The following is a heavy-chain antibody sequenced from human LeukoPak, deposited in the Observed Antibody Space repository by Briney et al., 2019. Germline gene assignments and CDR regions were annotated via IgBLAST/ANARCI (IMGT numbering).Heavy chain of an antibody. D-gene: IGHD3-9*01. CDR1: GFTFGRYG. Sequence: GGSLRLSCAASGFTFGRYGMNWVRQAPGKGLAWISSISGSGSFLYHADSVKGRFTVSRDNANNLIYLQMNSLRDEDTALYFCARERTGRYVDWSLDFWGQGTLVTVSS. CDR3: ARERTGRYVDWSLDF. V-gene: IGHV3-21*01. CDR2: ISGSGSFL. J-gene: IGHJ4*02.